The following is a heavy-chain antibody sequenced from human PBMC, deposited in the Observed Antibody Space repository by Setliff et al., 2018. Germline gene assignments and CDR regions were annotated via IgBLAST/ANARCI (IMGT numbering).Heavy chain of an antibody. V-gene: IGHV3-20*04. Sequence: PGGSLRLSCAASGFTFKDYGMAWVRQSPGKGLEWVAGINWSGGTAGYADSVRGRFTISRDNAKSSVYLQMSSLRAEDTAFYFCAKGAHFSNYARVFDPWGQGTLVTSPQ. D-gene: IGHD4-4*01. CDR1: GFTFKDYG. CDR2: INWSGGTA. CDR3: AKGAHFSNYARVFDP. J-gene: IGHJ5*02.